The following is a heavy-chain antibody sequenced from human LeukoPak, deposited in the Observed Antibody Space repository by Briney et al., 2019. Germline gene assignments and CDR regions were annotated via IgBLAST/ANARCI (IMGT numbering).Heavy chain of an antibody. V-gene: IGHV3-48*01. CDR2: IGSTSI. Sequence: GGSLRLSCEASGFTFGNFGMTWVRQAPGKGLEWVSYIGSTSIYADSVKGRFTISRDNAKNSLFLQMNSLRAEDTAVYYCARDGPPVGAGDFDYWGQGTPVTVSS. D-gene: IGHD3-10*01. J-gene: IGHJ4*02. CDR1: GFTFGNFG. CDR3: ARDGPPVGAGDFDY.